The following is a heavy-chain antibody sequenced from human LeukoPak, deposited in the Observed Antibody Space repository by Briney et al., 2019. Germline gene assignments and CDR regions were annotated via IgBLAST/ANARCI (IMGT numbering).Heavy chain of an antibody. J-gene: IGHJ4*02. CDR2: IGSSGSNI. CDR1: GFTFSDYY. Sequence: GGSPRLSCAASGFTFSDYYMSWIRQAPGKGPEWVSYIGSSGSNIYYADSVKGRFTISRDNAKNSLYLQMNSLRAEDTAVYYCAREGLYYYDSSGYYAHYWGQGTLVTVSS. CDR3: AREGLYYYDSSGYYAHY. D-gene: IGHD3-22*01. V-gene: IGHV3-11*04.